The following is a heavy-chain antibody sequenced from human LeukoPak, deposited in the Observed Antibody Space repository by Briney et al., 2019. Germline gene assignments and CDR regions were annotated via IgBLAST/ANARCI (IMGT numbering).Heavy chain of an antibody. CDR1: GGTFSSYA. Sequence: SVNVSCKASGGTFSSYAISWVRQAPGQGLEWMGGIIPIFGTANYAQKFQGRVTITADESTSTAYMELSSLRSEDTAVYYCARDGISDYDILTGYLGNYFDYWGQGTLVTVSS. D-gene: IGHD3-9*01. CDR2: IIPIFGTA. J-gene: IGHJ4*02. CDR3: ARDGISDYDILTGYLGNYFDY. V-gene: IGHV1-69*13.